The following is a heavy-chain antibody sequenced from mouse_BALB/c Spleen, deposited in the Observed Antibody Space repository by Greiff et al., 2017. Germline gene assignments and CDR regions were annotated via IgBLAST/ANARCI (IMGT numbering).Heavy chain of an antibody. J-gene: IGHJ3*01. CDR3: AREGYGYDGRAWFAY. CDR1: GFAFSSYD. D-gene: IGHD2-2*01. CDR2: FSSGGGST. Sequence: DVKLVESGGGLVKPGGSLKLSCAASGFAFSSYDMSWVRQIPEKRLEWVAYFSSGGGSTYYPDTVKGRFTISRDNAKNTLYLQMSSLRSEDTAMYYCAREGYGYDGRAWFAYWGQGTLVTVSA. V-gene: IGHV5-12-1*01.